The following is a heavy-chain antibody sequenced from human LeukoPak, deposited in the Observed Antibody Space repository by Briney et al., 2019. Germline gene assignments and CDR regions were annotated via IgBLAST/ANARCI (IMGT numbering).Heavy chain of an antibody. J-gene: IGHJ4*02. V-gene: IGHV3-15*01. CDR1: RFTFTNAW. CDR3: TTLPWQWPRYYFDF. D-gene: IGHD6-19*01. Sequence: GGSLRLSCAASRFTFTNAWMSWDRQAPGKGLEWVGRIKSKSDGGTTDYAAPVKGRFTTSRDDSKNTLYLQMNSLKTEDTAVYYCTTLPWQWPRYYFDFWGQGTLVTVSS. CDR2: IKSKSDGGTT.